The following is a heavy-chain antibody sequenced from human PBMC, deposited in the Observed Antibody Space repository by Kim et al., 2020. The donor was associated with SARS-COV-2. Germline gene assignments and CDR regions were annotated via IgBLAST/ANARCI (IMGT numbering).Heavy chain of an antibody. CDR3: ARGGARSGYGP. CDR2: ISSSGSTI. CDR1: GFTFSDYY. D-gene: IGHD5-12*01. J-gene: IGHJ5*02. V-gene: IGHV3-11*01. Sequence: GGSLRLSCAASGFTFSDYYMSWIRQPPGKGLEWISYISSSGSTISYADSVKGRFTISRDNAKNSLFLQMNSLRAEDTAVYFCARGGARSGYGPWGQGTLVTVSS.